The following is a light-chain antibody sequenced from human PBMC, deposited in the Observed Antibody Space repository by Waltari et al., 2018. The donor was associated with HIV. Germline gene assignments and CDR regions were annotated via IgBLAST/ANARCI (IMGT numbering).Light chain of an antibody. CDR3: NSRDSSGNRLVV. Sequence: SSEVTQDPTVSVALGQTVRITCQGDSLRNYFPSWYQQKPGQAPVLVIYGENNRPSGIPDRFSGSTSGNTASLSITGAQAEDEAEYYCNSRDSSGNRLVVFGGGTKLTVL. CDR1: SLRNYF. CDR2: GEN. J-gene: IGLJ2*01. V-gene: IGLV3-19*01.